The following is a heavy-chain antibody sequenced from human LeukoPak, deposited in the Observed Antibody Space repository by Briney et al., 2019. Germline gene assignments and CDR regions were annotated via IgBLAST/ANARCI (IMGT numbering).Heavy chain of an antibody. V-gene: IGHV3-23*01. Sequence: GGSLRLSCAASEFTFSGYALTWVRQAPGKGLEWVSTISSSGTSTYYADSVKGRFTISRDTSRNTLVLQMNSLRADDTAVYYCAKALIVGATRGDYFDYWGQGTLVTVSS. J-gene: IGHJ4*02. CDR2: ISSSGTST. D-gene: IGHD1-26*01. CDR3: AKALIVGATRGDYFDY. CDR1: EFTFSGYA.